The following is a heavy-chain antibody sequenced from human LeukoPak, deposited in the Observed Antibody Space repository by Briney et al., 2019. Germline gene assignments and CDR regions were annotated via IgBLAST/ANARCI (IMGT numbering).Heavy chain of an antibody. CDR3: ARGPYYYDSKTFDY. CDR1: GYTLTELS. Sequence: ASVKVSCKVSGYTLTELSMHWVRQAPGKGLEWMGGFDPEDGETIYAQKFQGRVTMTEDTSTDTAYMELSSLRSEDTAVYYCARGPYYYDSKTFDYWGQGTLVTVSS. CDR2: FDPEDGET. J-gene: IGHJ4*02. D-gene: IGHD3-22*01. V-gene: IGHV1-24*01.